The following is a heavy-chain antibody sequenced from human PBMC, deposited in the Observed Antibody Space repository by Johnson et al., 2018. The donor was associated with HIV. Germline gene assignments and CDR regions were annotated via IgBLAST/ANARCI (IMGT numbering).Heavy chain of an antibody. CDR3: AKGGVPYCGGDCYDAFDI. CDR1: GFTFSSYY. J-gene: IGHJ3*02. CDR2: IKQDGSEK. Sequence: VQLVESGGGLVQPGGSLRLSCAASGFTFSSYYMSWVRQAPGKGLEWVANIKQDGSEKHYVDSVKGRFTISRDNAKNTLYLQMNSLRAEDTAVYYCAKGGVPYCGGDCYDAFDIWGQGTMVTVSS. V-gene: IGHV3-7*01. D-gene: IGHD2-21*01.